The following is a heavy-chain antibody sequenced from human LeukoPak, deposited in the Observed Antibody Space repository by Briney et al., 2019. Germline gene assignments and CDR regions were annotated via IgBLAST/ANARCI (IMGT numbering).Heavy chain of an antibody. D-gene: IGHD4-11*01. Sequence: ASVNVSCKASGYTFSDYYLHWVRQAPGQGLEWMGWINPNSGDTHYAQMFQGRVTLARDTSINTAHMELRRLRSDDTAVYYCVKSAQYSSAWFTGCFDYWGQGTQVTVSS. CDR3: VKSAQYSSAWFTGCFDY. J-gene: IGHJ4*02. CDR1: GYTFSDYY. CDR2: INPNSGDT. V-gene: IGHV1-2*02.